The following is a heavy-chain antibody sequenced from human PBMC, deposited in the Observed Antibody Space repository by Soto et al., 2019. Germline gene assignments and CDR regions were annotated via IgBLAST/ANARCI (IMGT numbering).Heavy chain of an antibody. D-gene: IGHD6-19*01. Sequence: ASVKVSCTASGYTFTIYGISWVRQAPGQGLEWMGWISAYNGNTNYAQKLQGRVTMTTDTSTSTAYMELRSLRSDDTAVYYCARDPPYSSGWYAGFDPWGQGTLVTVSS. CDR3: ARDPPYSSGWYAGFDP. CDR1: GYTFTIYG. J-gene: IGHJ5*02. V-gene: IGHV1-18*01. CDR2: ISAYNGNT.